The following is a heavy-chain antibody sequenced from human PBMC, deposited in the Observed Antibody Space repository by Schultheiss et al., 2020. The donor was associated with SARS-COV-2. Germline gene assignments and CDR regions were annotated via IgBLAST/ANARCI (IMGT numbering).Heavy chain of an antibody. CDR2: IHYSGST. D-gene: IGHD4-23*01. CDR3: ARDRVTIDYYYYYGMDV. V-gene: IGHV4-30-4*01. Sequence: SETLSLTCTVSGGSISSGDYYWSWIRQPPGKGLEWIGYIHYSGSTYYNPSLKSRVTISVDTSKNQFSLKLSSVTAADTAVYYCARDRVTIDYYYYYGMDVWGQGTTVTVSS. CDR1: GGSISSGDYY. J-gene: IGHJ6*02.